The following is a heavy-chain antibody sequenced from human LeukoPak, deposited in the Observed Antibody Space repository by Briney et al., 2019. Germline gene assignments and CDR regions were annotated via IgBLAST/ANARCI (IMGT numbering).Heavy chain of an antibody. Sequence: PSETLSLTCTVSGGSISSYYWSWIRQPPGKGLEWIGYIYYSGSTNYNPSLKSRVTISVDTSKNQFSLKLRSVTAADTAVYHCARVSSSCDFDYWGQGTLVSVSS. CDR1: GGSISSYY. J-gene: IGHJ4*02. CDR3: ARVSSSCDFDY. CDR2: IYYSGST. V-gene: IGHV4-59*01. D-gene: IGHD6-6*01.